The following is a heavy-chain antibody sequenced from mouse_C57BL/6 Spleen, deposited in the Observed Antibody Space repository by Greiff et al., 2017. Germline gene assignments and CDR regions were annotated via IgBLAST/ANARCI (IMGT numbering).Heavy chain of an antibody. Sequence: QVQLQQPGTELVKPGASVKLSCKASGYTFTSYWMHWVKQRPGQGLEWIGNINPSNGGTNYNEKFKSKATLTVDKSSSTAYMQLRSLTSEDAAVYYCASLYYGNPHYFDYWGQGTTLTVSS. CDR3: ASLYYGNPHYFDY. CDR1: GYTFTSYW. CDR2: INPSNGGT. D-gene: IGHD2-1*01. V-gene: IGHV1-53*01. J-gene: IGHJ2*01.